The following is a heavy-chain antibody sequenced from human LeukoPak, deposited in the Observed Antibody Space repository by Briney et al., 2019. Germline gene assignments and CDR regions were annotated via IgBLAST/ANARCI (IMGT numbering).Heavy chain of an antibody. Sequence: ASVKVSCKASGYIFSSYGISWVRQAPGQGLEWMGWISVYNGNTNYAQKLQGRVTMTTDTSTSTAHMELRSLRSYDTAVYYCARLSGYDEYPDYWGQGTLVTVSS. V-gene: IGHV1-18*01. CDR2: ISVYNGNT. CDR1: GYIFSSYG. J-gene: IGHJ4*02. D-gene: IGHD6-13*01. CDR3: ARLSGYDEYPDY.